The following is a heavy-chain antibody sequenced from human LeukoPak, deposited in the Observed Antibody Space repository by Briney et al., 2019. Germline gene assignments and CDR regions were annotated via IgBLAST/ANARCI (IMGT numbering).Heavy chain of an antibody. D-gene: IGHD3-10*01. CDR2: VYYTGNT. V-gene: IGHV4-34*01. CDR1: GGSFSGYY. CDR3: ARDPKRSLDAFDI. Sequence: SETLSLTCAVYGGSFSGYYWGWIRQPPGKGLEWIGSVYYTGNTYYNPSLKSRVTLSVDTSKNQFSLKLSSMTAADTAVYYCARDPKRSLDAFDIWGLGTMVTVSS. J-gene: IGHJ3*02.